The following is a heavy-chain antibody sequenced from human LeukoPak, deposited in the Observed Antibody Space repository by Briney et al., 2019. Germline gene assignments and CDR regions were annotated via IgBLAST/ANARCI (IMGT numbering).Heavy chain of an antibody. CDR2: TYYRSKWYN. CDR3: ARDHGQQWLVIESYFDY. D-gene: IGHD6-19*01. CDR1: GDSVSSNSAA. Sequence: LSQTLSLTCAISGDSVSSNSAAWNWIRQSPSRGLEWLGRTYYRSKWYNDYAVSVKSRITINPDTSKNQFSLQLNSVTPEDTAVYYCARDHGQQWLVIESYFDYWGQGTLVTVSS. V-gene: IGHV6-1*01. J-gene: IGHJ4*02.